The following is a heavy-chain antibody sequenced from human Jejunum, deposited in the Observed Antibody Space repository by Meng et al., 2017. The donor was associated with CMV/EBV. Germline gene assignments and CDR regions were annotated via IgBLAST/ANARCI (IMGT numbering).Heavy chain of an antibody. Sequence: VRQAPGKGLEWVANIKQDGGEKNYVDSVKGRFSISRDNAKNSLYLQMNSLRAEDTAVYYCARGSYDFWSGYHDFWRGYLPYGMDVWGQGTTVTVS. CDR3: ARGSYDFWSGYHDFWRGYLPYGMDV. CDR2: IKQDGGEK. D-gene: IGHD3-3*01. J-gene: IGHJ6*02. V-gene: IGHV3-7*01.